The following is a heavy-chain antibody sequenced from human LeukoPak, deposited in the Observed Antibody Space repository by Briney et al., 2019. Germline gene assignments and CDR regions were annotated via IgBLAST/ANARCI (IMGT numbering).Heavy chain of an antibody. J-gene: IGHJ5*02. V-gene: IGHV4-34*01. CDR1: GGSFSGYY. CDR3: AREGDISIAENWFDP. CDR2: INHSGST. Sequence: SETLSLTCAVYGGSFSGYYWSWIRQPPGKGLEWIGEINHSGSTYYNPSLKSRVTISVDTSKNQFSLKLSSVTAADTAVYYCAREGDISIAENWFDPWGQGTLVTVSS. D-gene: IGHD3-10*01.